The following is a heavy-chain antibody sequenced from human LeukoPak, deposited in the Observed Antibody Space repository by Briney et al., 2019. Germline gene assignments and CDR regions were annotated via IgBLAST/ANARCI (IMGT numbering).Heavy chain of an antibody. CDR3: ARDVGIAVAGTSHYSYGMDV. CDR2: IYYSGSN. CDR1: GDSISSYY. J-gene: IGHJ6*04. D-gene: IGHD6-19*01. Sequence: PSETLSLTCSVSGDSISSYYWSWIRQPPGKGLEWIGYIYYSGSNNYNPSLKSRVTISVDTSKNQFSLRLSSVTAADTAVYYCARDVGIAVAGTSHYSYGMDVWGKGTTVTVSS. V-gene: IGHV4-59*01.